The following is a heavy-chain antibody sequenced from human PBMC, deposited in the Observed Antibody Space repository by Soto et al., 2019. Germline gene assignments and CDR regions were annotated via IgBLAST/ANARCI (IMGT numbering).Heavy chain of an antibody. CDR1: GFTFSSYA. D-gene: IGHD3-16*02. CDR3: AKDSGKRLGELSK. CDR2: ISGSGGST. J-gene: IGHJ4*02. V-gene: IGHV3-23*01. Sequence: EVQLLESGGGLVQPGGSLRLSCAASGFTFSSYAMSWVRQAPGKGLEWVSAISGSGGSTYYADSVKGRFTISRDNSKNALYLQMNSLRAEDTAVYYCAKDSGKRLGELSKWGQGTLVTVSS.